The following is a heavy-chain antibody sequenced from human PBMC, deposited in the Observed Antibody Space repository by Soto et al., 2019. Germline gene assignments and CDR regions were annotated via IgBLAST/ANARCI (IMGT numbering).Heavy chain of an antibody. CDR3: ARAFDILTRYYFDY. CDR1: GVSISSGSYY. D-gene: IGHD3-9*01. V-gene: IGHV4-30-4*08. CDR2: IYSSGST. Sequence: SETLSLTCSASGVSISSGSYYWGWIRQPPGKGLEWIGYIYSSGSTYYNPSLKSRVTISVDTSKNQFSLKLSSVTAADTAVYYCARAFDILTRYYFDYWGQGTLVTVSS. J-gene: IGHJ4*02.